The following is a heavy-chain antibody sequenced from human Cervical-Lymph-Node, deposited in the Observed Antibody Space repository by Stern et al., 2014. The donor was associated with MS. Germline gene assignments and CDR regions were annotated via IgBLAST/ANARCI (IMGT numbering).Heavy chain of an antibody. Sequence: VQLVESGGGVVQPGRPLRLSCGAYGISFSSYGMHWVRQAPGKGLEWAALIWFDSPNPTYAYSVNGRFTVSRDNSKNTLYLQMSSLRVEDTAVYYCARMTAATGTLFNWGQGTLVTVSS. CDR3: ARMTAATGTLFN. D-gene: IGHD1-1*01. V-gene: IGHV3-33*01. J-gene: IGHJ4*02. CDR2: IWFDSPNP. CDR1: GISFSSYG.